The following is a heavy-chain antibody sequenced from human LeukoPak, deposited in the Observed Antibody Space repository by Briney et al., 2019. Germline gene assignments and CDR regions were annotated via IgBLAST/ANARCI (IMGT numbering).Heavy chain of an antibody. CDR2: IKSKTDGGTP. CDR3: TYHFDSSGYYRTRNFDF. J-gene: IGHJ4*02. D-gene: IGHD3-22*01. CDR1: GFTFNNAW. Sequence: GGSLRLSCAASGFTFNNAWMSWVLQAPGKGLEWVGRIKSKTDGGTPDYAAPVKGRFTILRDDSKNTLYLQMNSLTTEDTAVYYCTYHFDSSGYYRTRNFDFWGQGTLVTVSS. V-gene: IGHV3-15*01.